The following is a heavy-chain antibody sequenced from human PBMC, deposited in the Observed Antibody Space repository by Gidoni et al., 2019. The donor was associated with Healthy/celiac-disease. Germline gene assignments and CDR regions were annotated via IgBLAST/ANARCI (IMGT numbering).Heavy chain of an antibody. CDR3: ASDESGWYGGYFDY. V-gene: IGHV3-21*01. D-gene: IGHD6-19*01. J-gene: IGHJ4*02. Sequence: EVQLVESGGGLVKPGGSLRLSCAASGFTFSSYSMNWVRQAPGKGLEWVSSISSSSSYIYYADSVKGRFTISRDNAKNSLYLQMNSLRAEDTAVYYCASDESGWYGGYFDYWGQGTLVTVSS. CDR2: ISSSSSYI. CDR1: GFTFSSYS.